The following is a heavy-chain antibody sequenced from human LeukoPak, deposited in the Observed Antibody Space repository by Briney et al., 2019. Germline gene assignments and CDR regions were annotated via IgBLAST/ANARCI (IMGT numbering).Heavy chain of an antibody. D-gene: IGHD6-13*01. J-gene: IGHJ4*02. CDR1: GYSISSGYY. Sequence: SETLSLTCTVSGYSISSGYYWGWIRQPPGKGLEWIGSIYHSGSTYYNPSLKSRVTISVDTSKNQFSLKLSSVTAADTAVYYCARWGGGIAAAGKPFDYWGQGTLVTVSS. V-gene: IGHV4-38-2*02. CDR2: IYHSGST. CDR3: ARWGGGIAAAGKPFDY.